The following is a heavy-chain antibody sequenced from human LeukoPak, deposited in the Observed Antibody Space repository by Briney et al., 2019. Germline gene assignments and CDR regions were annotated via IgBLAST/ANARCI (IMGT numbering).Heavy chain of an antibody. CDR3: ARESYYYDSSGTVDY. CDR1: GFTFSSYG. V-gene: IGHV3-30*19. Sequence: HPGGSLRLSCAASGFTFSSYGMHWVRQAPGKGLEWVAVISYDGSNKYYADSVKGRFTISRDNSKNTLYLQMNSLRAEDTAVYYCARESYYYDSSGTVDYWGQGTLVTVSS. CDR2: ISYDGSNK. D-gene: IGHD3-22*01. J-gene: IGHJ4*02.